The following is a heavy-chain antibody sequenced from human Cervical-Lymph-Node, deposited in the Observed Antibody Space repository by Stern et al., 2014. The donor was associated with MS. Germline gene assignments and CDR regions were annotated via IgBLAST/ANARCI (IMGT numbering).Heavy chain of an antibody. Sequence: EVQLEESGGGLVQPGRSLRLSCAASGFKFDDHAMHWVRQAPGKGLEWVSCISWNGGSLAYADSVKGRFTISRDNAKNSLYLQMNSLRAEDSGLYYCAKDLDSTVGEGSFDYWGQGSLVTVSS. J-gene: IGHJ4*02. CDR2: ISWNGGSL. CDR3: AKDLDSTVGEGSFDY. V-gene: IGHV3-9*01. D-gene: IGHD2/OR15-2a*01. CDR1: GFKFDDHA.